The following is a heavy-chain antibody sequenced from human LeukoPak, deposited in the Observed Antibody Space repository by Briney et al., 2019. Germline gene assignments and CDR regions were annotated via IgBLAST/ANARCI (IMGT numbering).Heavy chain of an antibody. Sequence: GESLKISCKGSGYTFTGYYMHWVRQAPGQGLEWMGRINPNSGGTNYAQKFQGRVTMTRDTSISTAYMELSRLRSDDTAVYYCARDPPRITMVRGGNYWGQGTLVTVSS. D-gene: IGHD3-10*01. CDR3: ARDPPRITMVRGGNY. V-gene: IGHV1-2*06. J-gene: IGHJ4*02. CDR1: GYTFTGYY. CDR2: INPNSGGT.